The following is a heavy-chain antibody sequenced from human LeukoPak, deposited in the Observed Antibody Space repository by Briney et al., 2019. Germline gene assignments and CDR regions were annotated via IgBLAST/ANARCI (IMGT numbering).Heavy chain of an antibody. D-gene: IGHD3-10*01. Sequence: GGSLRLSCAASGFTFSSYGMHWVRQAPGKGLEWVAVIWYDGSNKDYADSVKGRFTISRDNSKNTLYLQMNSLRAEDTAVYYCARNGEFLYYYGMDVWGQGTTVTVSS. CDR3: ARNGEFLYYYGMDV. V-gene: IGHV3-33*01. J-gene: IGHJ6*02. CDR1: GFTFSSYG. CDR2: IWYDGSNK.